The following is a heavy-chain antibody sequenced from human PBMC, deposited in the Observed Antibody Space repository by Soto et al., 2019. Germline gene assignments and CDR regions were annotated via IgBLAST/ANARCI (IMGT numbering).Heavy chain of an antibody. V-gene: IGHV4-34*01. Sequence: SETLSLTCAVYGGSFSGYYWSWIRQPPGKGLEWIGEINHSGSTNYNPSLKSRVTISVDTSKNQFSLKLSSVTAADTAVYYCARGGRLAYFKHWGHGTLVSV. J-gene: IGHJ1*01. D-gene: IGHD6-19*01. CDR3: ARGGRLAYFKH. CDR1: GGSFSGYY. CDR2: INHSGST.